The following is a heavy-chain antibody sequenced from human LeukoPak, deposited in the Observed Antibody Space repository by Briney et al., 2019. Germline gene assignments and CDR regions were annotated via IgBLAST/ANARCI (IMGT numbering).Heavy chain of an antibody. CDR1: GGSITSNY. D-gene: IGHD6-13*01. CDR3: AKLSPITEVGSSYYHSMDV. CDR2: IHYSGST. Sequence: SETLSLTCTVSGGSITSNYWSWIRQPPGKGLEWIGYIHYSGSTNYKSPLKSRVTLSVDTSKNQFSLKLSSVTAADTAVYYCAKLSPITEVGSSYYHSMDVWGHGTTVTVSS. V-gene: IGHV4-59*08. J-gene: IGHJ6*02.